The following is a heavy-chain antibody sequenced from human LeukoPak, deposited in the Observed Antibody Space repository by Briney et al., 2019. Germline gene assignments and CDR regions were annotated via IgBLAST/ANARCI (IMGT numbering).Heavy chain of an antibody. CDR1: GGSFSGYY. D-gene: IGHD3-10*01. V-gene: IGHV4-34*01. J-gene: IGHJ4*02. Sequence: SETLSLTCAAYGGSFSGYYWSWIRQPPGKGLEWIGEINHSGSTNYNPSLKSRVTISVDTSKNQFSLKLRSVTAADTAVYYCARVPGYGSGRFDYWGQGTLVTVSS. CDR2: INHSGST. CDR3: ARVPGYGSGRFDY.